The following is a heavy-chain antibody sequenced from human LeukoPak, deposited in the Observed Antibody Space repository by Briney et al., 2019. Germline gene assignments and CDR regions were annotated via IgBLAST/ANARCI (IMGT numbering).Heavy chain of an antibody. Sequence: SETLSLTCTVSGGSISSGGYYWSWIRQPPGKGLEWIGYIYYSGSTYYNPSLKSRVTISVDTSKNQFSLKLSSVTAADTAVYYCARAKSYSKGYYYYYMDVWGKGTTVTVSS. CDR1: GGSISSGGYY. CDR3: ARAKSYSKGYYYYYMDV. D-gene: IGHD4-11*01. CDR2: IYYSGST. V-gene: IGHV4-31*03. J-gene: IGHJ6*03.